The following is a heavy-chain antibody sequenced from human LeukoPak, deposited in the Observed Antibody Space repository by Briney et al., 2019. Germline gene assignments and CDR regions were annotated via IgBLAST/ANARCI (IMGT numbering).Heavy chain of an antibody. CDR3: AELGITMIGGV. V-gene: IGHV3-48*04. Sequence: GGSLRLSCATSGFTFSTYSMNWVRQAPGKGLEWVSYISSSGSTIYYADSVKGRFTISRDNAKNSLYLQMNSLRAEDTAVYYCAELGITMIGGVWGKGTTVTISS. CDR2: ISSSGSTI. CDR1: GFTFSTYS. J-gene: IGHJ6*04. D-gene: IGHD3-10*02.